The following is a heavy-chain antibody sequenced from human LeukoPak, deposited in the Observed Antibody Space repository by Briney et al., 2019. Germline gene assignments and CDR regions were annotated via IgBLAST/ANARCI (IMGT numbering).Heavy chain of an antibody. CDR3: AKEGRSLQTY. J-gene: IGHJ4*02. D-gene: IGHD5-24*01. CDR1: GFMFSSNW. Sequence: GGSLRLSCAASGFMFSSNWMSWVRLAPGKGLEWVANIKEDGTETYYVDSVKGQFTISRDNAKNSLYLQMNSLRVQDTAVYYCAKEGRSLQTYWGQGTLVTVSS. CDR2: IKEDGTET. V-gene: IGHV3-7*03.